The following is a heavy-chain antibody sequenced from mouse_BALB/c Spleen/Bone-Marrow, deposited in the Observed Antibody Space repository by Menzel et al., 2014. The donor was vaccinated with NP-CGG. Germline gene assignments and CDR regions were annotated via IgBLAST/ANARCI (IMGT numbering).Heavy chain of an antibody. Sequence: EVKLQESGPGLVKPSQTVSLTCTVTGISITTGNYRWSWIRQFPGNKLEWIGXIYYSGTITYNPSLTSRTTITRDTSKNQFFLEMNSLTAEDTATYYCARYGNYFDYWGQGTTLTVSS. D-gene: IGHD2-1*01. CDR1: GISITTGNYR. V-gene: IGHV3-5*02. CDR3: ARYGNYFDY. CDR2: IYYSGTI. J-gene: IGHJ2*01.